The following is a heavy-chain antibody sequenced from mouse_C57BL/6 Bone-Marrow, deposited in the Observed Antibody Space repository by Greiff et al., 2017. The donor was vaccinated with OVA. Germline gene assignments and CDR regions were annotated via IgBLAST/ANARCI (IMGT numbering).Heavy chain of an antibody. Sequence: QVQLQQSGPGLVQPSQSLSITCTVSGFSLTSYGVHWVRQSPGKGLEWLGVIWRGGSTDYNAAFMSRLSITKDNSKSQVFFKMNSLQADDTAIYYCAKKPGSSYWYFDVWGTGTTVTVSS. J-gene: IGHJ1*03. CDR1: GFSLTSYG. D-gene: IGHD1-1*01. CDR3: AKKPGSSYWYFDV. V-gene: IGHV2-5*01. CDR2: IWRGGST.